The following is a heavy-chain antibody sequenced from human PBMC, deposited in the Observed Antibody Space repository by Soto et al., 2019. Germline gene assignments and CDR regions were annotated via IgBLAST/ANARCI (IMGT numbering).Heavy chain of an antibody. Sequence: KPGGSLRLSCAASGFTFSRYSMNWVRQAPGKGLEWVSSISSTTNYIYYADSMKGRFTVSRDNAKNSVYLDMNSLSAEDTAVYYCARESEDLTSNFDYWGHGTLVTVSS. CDR3: ARESEDLTSNFDY. CDR1: GFTFSRYS. V-gene: IGHV3-21*01. CDR2: ISSTTNYI. J-gene: IGHJ4*01.